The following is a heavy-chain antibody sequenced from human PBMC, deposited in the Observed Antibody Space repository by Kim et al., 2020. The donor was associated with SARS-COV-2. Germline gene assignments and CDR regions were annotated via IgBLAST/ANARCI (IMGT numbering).Heavy chain of an antibody. D-gene: IGHD3-22*01. CDR1: GFTFSSYA. CDR2: ISGSGGST. V-gene: IGHV3-23*01. J-gene: IGHJ4*02. CDR3: AKDGGGNYYDSSGYYPPEYYFDY. Sequence: GGSLRLSCAASGFTFSSYAMSWVRQAPGKGLEWVSAISGSGGSTYYADSVKGRFTISRDNSKNTLYLQMNSLRAEDTAVYYCAKDGGGNYYDSSGYYPPEYYFDYWGQGTLVTVSS.